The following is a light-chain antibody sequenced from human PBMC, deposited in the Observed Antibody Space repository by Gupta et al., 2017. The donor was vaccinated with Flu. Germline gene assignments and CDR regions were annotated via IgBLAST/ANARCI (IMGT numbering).Light chain of an antibody. Sequence: ERLMTQSPVTLSVFPGKRATLSCRASHSLNGKLAWYQQKPGQAPRLLIYGASTRATGIPARFSASGSGTEFTLTISSLQSEDFAVYYCQEDDGWPPTFGHGTKVDIK. CDR2: GAS. J-gene: IGKJ1*01. CDR1: HSLNGK. V-gene: IGKV3-15*01. CDR3: QEDDGWPPT.